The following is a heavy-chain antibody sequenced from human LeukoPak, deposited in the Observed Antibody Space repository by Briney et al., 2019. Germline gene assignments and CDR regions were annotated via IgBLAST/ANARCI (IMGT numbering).Heavy chain of an antibody. D-gene: IGHD2-15*01. V-gene: IGHV3-30-3*01. CDR2: ISYDGSNK. J-gene: IGHJ4*02. Sequence: GRSLRLSCAASGFTFSSYAMHWVRQAPGKGLEWVAVISYDGSNKYHADSVKGRFTISRDNSKNTLYLQMNSLRAEDTAVYYCARVVGNVLLTFVDYWGQGTLVTVSS. CDR1: GFTFSSYA. CDR3: ARVVGNVLLTFVDY.